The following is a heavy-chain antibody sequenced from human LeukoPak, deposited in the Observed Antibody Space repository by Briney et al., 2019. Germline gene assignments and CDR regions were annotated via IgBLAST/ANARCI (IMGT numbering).Heavy chain of an antibody. CDR2: INGGGGGGT. Sequence: PGGSLRLSCAASGFTFSNYAMSWVRQAPGKGLEWVSGINGGGGGGTFHADSVKGRFTISRDNSKNTLYLQMNSLRAEDTAVYYCAKTLGYCSSTSCFQYYGMDVWGQGTTVTVSS. D-gene: IGHD2-2*01. CDR1: GFTFSNYA. V-gene: IGHV3-23*01. J-gene: IGHJ6*02. CDR3: AKTLGYCSSTSCFQYYGMDV.